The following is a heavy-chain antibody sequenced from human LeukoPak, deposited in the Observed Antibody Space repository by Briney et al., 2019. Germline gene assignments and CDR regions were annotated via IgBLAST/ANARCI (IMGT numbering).Heavy chain of an antibody. CDR2: INHSGST. CDR1: GGSFSGYY. Sequence: SETLSLTCAVYGGSFSGYYWSWIRQPPGKGLEWIGEINHSGSTNYNPSLKSRVTISVDTTTHQFSLKLSSAPGGDTVVYYCARGSYAFWSGYYTEWFAGWGQRTLVTVHS. V-gene: IGHV4-34*01. D-gene: IGHD3-3*01. J-gene: IGHJ4*02. CDR3: ARGSYAFWSGYYTEWFAG.